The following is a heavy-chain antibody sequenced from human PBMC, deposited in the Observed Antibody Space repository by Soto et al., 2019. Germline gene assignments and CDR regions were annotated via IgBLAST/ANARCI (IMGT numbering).Heavy chain of an antibody. Sequence: ETLSLTVRVLDGSISSYYWTWIRQPPGKGLEGIGAIYYTGSTNYRPSLNRRATISGDTTTNQFSLRLSAGTAADTAVYYCARAPFGLYYSSGYYDFWGQGTPVTVSS. CDR1: DGSISSYY. CDR3: ARAPFGLYYSSGYYDF. D-gene: IGHD3-22*01. J-gene: IGHJ4*02. CDR2: IYYTGST. V-gene: IGHV4-59*01.